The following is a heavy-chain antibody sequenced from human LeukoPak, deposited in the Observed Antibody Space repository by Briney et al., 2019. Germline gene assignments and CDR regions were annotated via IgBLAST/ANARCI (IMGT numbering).Heavy chain of an antibody. D-gene: IGHD6-19*01. CDR2: IWYDGSNK. J-gene: IGHJ4*02. Sequence: GGSLRLSCAASGFTFSGYSIHWVRQAPGKGLEWVAIIWYDGSNKYYADSVKGRFTVSRDNSNNTLNLQMNSLRAEDTAVYYCARVTSSGWYVDYWGQGTLVTVSS. CDR3: ARVTSSGWYVDY. CDR1: GFTFSGYS. V-gene: IGHV3-33*01.